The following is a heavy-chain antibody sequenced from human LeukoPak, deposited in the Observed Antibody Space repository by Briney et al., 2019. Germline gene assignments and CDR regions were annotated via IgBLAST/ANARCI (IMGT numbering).Heavy chain of an antibody. CDR2: ISAYNGNT. CDR3: ARVGLSTTVIYYFDY. V-gene: IGHV1-18*01. D-gene: IGHD4-17*01. J-gene: IGHJ4*02. CDR1: GYTFTSYG. Sequence: ASVKVSCKASGYTFTSYGISWVRQAPGQGLEWMGWISAYNGNTNYAQKLQGRVTMTTDTSTSTAYMELRSLRSDDTAVYYCARVGLSTTVIYYFDYWGQGTLVTVSS.